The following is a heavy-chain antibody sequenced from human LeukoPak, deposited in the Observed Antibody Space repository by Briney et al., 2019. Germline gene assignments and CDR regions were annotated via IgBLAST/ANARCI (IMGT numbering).Heavy chain of an antibody. CDR1: GFTFSSYA. D-gene: IGHD3-16*02. Sequence: PGGSLRLSCAASGFTFSSYAMHWVRQAPGKGLEWVAVISYDGSNKYYADSVKGRFTISRDNSKNTLYLQMNSLRAEDTAVYYCARDPQITFGGVIVRDYWGQGTLVTVSS. CDR2: ISYDGSNK. V-gene: IGHV3-30-3*01. J-gene: IGHJ4*02. CDR3: ARDPQITFGGVIVRDY.